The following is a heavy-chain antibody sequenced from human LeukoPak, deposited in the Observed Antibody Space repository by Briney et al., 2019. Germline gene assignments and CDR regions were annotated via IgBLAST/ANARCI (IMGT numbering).Heavy chain of an antibody. CDR3: ARDRTYYCSSTSCYPDY. CDR1: GFTFSSYS. J-gene: IGHJ4*02. D-gene: IGHD2-2*01. Sequence: GGSLRLSCAASGFTFSSYSMNWVRQAPGKGLEWVSSISSGSSYIYYADSVKGRFTISRDNAKNSLYLQMNSLRAEDTAVYYCARDRTYYCSSTSCYPDYWGQGTLVTVSS. V-gene: IGHV3-21*01. CDR2: ISSGSSYI.